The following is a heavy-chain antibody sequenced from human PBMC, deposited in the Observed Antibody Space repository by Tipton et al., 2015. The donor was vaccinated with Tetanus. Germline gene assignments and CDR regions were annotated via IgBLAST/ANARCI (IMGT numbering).Heavy chain of an antibody. V-gene: IGHV4-34*01. Sequence: TLSLTCAVYGGSFSGYYWSWIRQPPGKGLEWIGEINHSGSTNYNPPLKSRFTISVDKSKNQSSLKLRSVTAADTAVYYCAIQREWEPDAFDIWGQGTMVTVSS. CDR2: INHSGST. CDR3: AIQREWEPDAFDI. D-gene: IGHD1-26*01. J-gene: IGHJ3*02. CDR1: GGSFSGYY.